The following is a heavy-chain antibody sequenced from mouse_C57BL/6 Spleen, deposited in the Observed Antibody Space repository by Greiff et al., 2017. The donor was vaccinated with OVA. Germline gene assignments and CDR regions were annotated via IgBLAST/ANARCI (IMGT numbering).Heavy chain of an antibody. J-gene: IGHJ2*01. CDR2: IDPETGGT. CDR3: TRWGYITTVVPFDY. D-gene: IGHD1-1*01. Sequence: VQLQQSGAELVRPGASVTLSCKASGYTFTDYEMHWVKQTPVHGLEWIGAIDPETGGTAYNQKFKGKATLTADKSSSTAYMELRSLTSEDSAVNYFTRWGYITTVVPFDYWGQGTTLTVSS. V-gene: IGHV1-15*01. CDR1: GYTFTDYE.